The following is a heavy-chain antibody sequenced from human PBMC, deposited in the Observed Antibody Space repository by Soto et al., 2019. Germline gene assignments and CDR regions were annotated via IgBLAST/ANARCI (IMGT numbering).Heavy chain of an antibody. D-gene: IGHD6-19*01. CDR3: ANDVRLGQWLVLHH. Sequence: QVQLVESGGGVVQPGRSLRLSCSASGFTFSNYGMHWVRQVPGKGLEWVGAISFDGTTTYSADSVKGRFTISRDNSKNTLYLQMSSLRAEDTAVYYCANDVRLGQWLVLHHWGQGTLVTVSS. CDR1: GFTFSNYG. CDR2: ISFDGTTT. V-gene: IGHV3-30*18. J-gene: IGHJ5*02.